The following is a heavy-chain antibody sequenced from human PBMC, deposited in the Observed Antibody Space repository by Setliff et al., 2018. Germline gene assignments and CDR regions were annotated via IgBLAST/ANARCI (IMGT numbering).Heavy chain of an antibody. V-gene: IGHV3-53*01. CDR1: GGSFSGYY. Sequence: LSLTCAVYGGSFSGYYWSWVRQAPGKGLEWVSVIYSGGSTYYADSVKGRFTISRDNSKNTLYLQMNSLRAEDTAVYYCAFPYYYHYYYMDVWGKGTTVTVSS. CDR2: IYSGGST. J-gene: IGHJ6*03. CDR3: AFPYYYHYYYMDV.